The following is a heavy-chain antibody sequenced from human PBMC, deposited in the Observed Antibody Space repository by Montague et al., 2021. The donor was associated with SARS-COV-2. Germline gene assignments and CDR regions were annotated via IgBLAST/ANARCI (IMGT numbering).Heavy chain of an antibody. Sequence: SETLSLTCTVSGGSVGSRSYYWGWIRQPPGKGLEWIGSIYYSGSTHYNPSLKSRVTISVDTSKNQFSLKLSSVTAADTAVYYCARRGDYGGPRFDYWSQGTLVSVSS. CDR3: ARRGDYGGPRFDY. J-gene: IGHJ4*02. V-gene: IGHV4-39*01. CDR1: GGSVGSRSYY. D-gene: IGHD4-23*01. CDR2: IYYSGST.